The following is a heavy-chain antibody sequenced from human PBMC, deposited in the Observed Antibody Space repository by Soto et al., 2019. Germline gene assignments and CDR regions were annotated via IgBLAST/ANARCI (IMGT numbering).Heavy chain of an antibody. J-gene: IGHJ4*02. Sequence: QVQLVQSGAEVKKPGASVKVSCKASGYTFTSYGISWVRQAPGQGLEWMGWSSAYNGNTSFAQKLQGRVAMPTDTCTSTAYMALRSLRSDDTAVYYCASDLPPVVSWGQGALVTVSS. CDR3: ASDLPPVVS. CDR2: SSAYNGNT. CDR1: GYTFTSYG. V-gene: IGHV1-18*01.